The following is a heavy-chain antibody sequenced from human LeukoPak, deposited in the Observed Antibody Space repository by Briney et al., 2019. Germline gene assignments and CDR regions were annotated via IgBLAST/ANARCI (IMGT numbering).Heavy chain of an antibody. Sequence: GASVKVSCKASGYTFTSYGISWVRQAPGQGLEWMGWISAYNGNTNYAQKLQGRVTMTTDTSTSTAYMELRSLRSDDTAVYYCARSSSGSYYSSNYYYYDGMDVWGQGTTVTVSS. D-gene: IGHD1-26*01. CDR2: ISAYNGNT. V-gene: IGHV1-18*01. CDR1: GYTFTSYG. J-gene: IGHJ6*02. CDR3: ARSSSGSYYSSNYYYYDGMDV.